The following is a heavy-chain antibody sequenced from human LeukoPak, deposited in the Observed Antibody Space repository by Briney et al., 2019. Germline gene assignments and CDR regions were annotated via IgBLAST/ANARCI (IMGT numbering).Heavy chain of an antibody. V-gene: IGHV4-34*01. D-gene: IGHD3-10*01. CDR1: GGSFSGYY. CDR2: INHSGTT. Sequence: PWETLSLTCAVYGGSFSGYYWSWIRQPPGKGLEWIGEINHSGTTNYNPSLKSRVTMSVDTSKNQFSLKLTSVTAADTAVYYCARQNYGSAPLRYWGQGTLVTVSS. CDR3: ARQNYGSAPLRY. J-gene: IGHJ4*02.